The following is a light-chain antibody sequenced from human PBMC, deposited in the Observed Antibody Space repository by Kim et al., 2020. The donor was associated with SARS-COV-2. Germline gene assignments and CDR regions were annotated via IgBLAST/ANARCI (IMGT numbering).Light chain of an antibody. Sequence: SVLTQPPSASGTPGQRVTISCSGSTSNIGDNTVTWYQHLPGTAPKLLIYTNNQRPSGVPDRFSGSKSGTSASLAISGLQSEDEANYYCAAWDDSLTGVVFGGGTQLTFL. CDR3: AAWDDSLTGVV. CDR2: TNN. J-gene: IGLJ2*01. V-gene: IGLV1-44*01. CDR1: TSNIGDNT.